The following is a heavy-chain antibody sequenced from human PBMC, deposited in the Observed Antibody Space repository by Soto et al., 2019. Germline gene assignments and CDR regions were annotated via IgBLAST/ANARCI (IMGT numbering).Heavy chain of an antibody. D-gene: IGHD1-7*01. CDR3: ARAPQLELQNYYYYGMDV. Sequence: TLSLTCTVSGGSISSGDYYWSWIRQPPGKGLEWIGYIYYSGSTYYNPSLKSRVTISVDTSKNQFSLKLSSVTAADTAVYYCARAPQLELQNYYYYGMDVWGQGTTVTVSS. CDR2: IYYSGST. J-gene: IGHJ6*02. CDR1: GGSISSGDYY. V-gene: IGHV4-30-4*01.